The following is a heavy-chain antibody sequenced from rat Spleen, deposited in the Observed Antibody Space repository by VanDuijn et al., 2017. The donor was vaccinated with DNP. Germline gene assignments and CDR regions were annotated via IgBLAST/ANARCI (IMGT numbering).Heavy chain of an antibody. D-gene: IGHD3-2*01. CDR3: ARGSAFFDY. CDR2: IWSHGGT. CDR1: GFSLTSNS. V-gene: IGHV2-47*01. J-gene: IGHJ2*01. Sequence: QVQLKESGPGLVQPSQTLSLTCTVSGFSLTSNSVSWIRQPPGKGLEWMVVIWSHGGTDYNSAIKSRLSISRDTSKSQVFLEMNSRQTEDTAMYFCARGSAFFDYWGQGVMVTVSS.